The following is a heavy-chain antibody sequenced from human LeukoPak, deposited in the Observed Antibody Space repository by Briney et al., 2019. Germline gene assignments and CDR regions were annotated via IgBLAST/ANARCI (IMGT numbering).Heavy chain of an antibody. J-gene: IGHJ4*02. CDR2: IWYDGSNK. CDR3: ARVEPPGIAVAGPWGDY. Sequence: GRSLRLSCAASGFTFSSYGMHWVRQAPGKGLEWVAVIWYDGSNKYYADSVKGRFTISRDNSKNTLYLQMNSLRAEDTAVYYCARVEPPGIAVAGPWGDYWGQGTLVTVSS. D-gene: IGHD6-19*01. V-gene: IGHV3-33*01. CDR1: GFTFSSYG.